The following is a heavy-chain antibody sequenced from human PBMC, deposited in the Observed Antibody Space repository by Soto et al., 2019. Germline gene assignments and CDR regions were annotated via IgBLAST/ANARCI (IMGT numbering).Heavy chain of an antibody. CDR3: ARDLRGPTEWDYGDYYYGMDV. D-gene: IGHD4-17*01. Sequence: GGSLRLSCAASGFTFSSYGMHWVRQAPGKGLEWVAVIWYDGSNKYYADSVKGRFTISRDNSKNTLYLQMNSLRAEDTAVYYCARDLRGPTEWDYGDYYYGMDVWGQGTTVTVSS. J-gene: IGHJ6*02. CDR2: IWYDGSNK. CDR1: GFTFSSYG. V-gene: IGHV3-33*01.